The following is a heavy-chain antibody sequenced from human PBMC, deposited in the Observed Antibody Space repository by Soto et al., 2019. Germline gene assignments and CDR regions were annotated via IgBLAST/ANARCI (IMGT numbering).Heavy chain of an antibody. D-gene: IGHD6-6*01. CDR3: AKDLTVLDY. CDR2: ISSSGGST. Sequence: EVQLVESGGGLVEPGGSLRVSCAASGFTFSTYSMNWVRQAPGKGLEWVSYISSSGGSTYYADSVKGRFTISRDNSKNTLYLQMNSLRAEDTAVYYCAKDLTVLDYWGQGTLVTVSS. J-gene: IGHJ4*02. CDR1: GFTFSTYS. V-gene: IGHV3-23*04.